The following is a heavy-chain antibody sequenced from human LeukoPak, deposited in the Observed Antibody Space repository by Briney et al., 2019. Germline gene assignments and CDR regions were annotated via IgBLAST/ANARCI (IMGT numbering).Heavy chain of an antibody. CDR2: IYYSGST. J-gene: IGHJ4*02. CDR1: GGSISSYY. Sequence: SETLSLTCTVSGGSISSYYWSWIRQPPGKGLEWIGYIYYSGSTNYNPSLKSRVTISVDTSKNQFSLKLSSVTAADTAVYYCARHGAGRYFDWLFDTAFDYWGQGTLVTVSS. V-gene: IGHV4-59*08. CDR3: ARHGAGRYFDWLFDTAFDY. D-gene: IGHD3-9*01.